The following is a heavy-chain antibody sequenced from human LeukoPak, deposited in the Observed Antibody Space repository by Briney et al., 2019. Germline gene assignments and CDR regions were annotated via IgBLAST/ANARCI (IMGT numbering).Heavy chain of an antibody. Sequence: PSETLSLTCTVSGYSISSGYYWGWIRQPPGKGLEWIGNIFYSGSTYYSPSLKSRVTISVDTSKNQFSLKLSSVTAADTAVYYCARTGDYNYYYYYMDVWGKGTTVTISS. J-gene: IGHJ6*03. V-gene: IGHV4-38-2*02. CDR1: GYSISSGYY. CDR2: IFYSGST. D-gene: IGHD4-17*01. CDR3: ARTGDYNYYYYYMDV.